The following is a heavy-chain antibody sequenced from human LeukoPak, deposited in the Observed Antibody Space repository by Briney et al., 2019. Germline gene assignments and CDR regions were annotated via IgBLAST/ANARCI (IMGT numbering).Heavy chain of an antibody. D-gene: IGHD4-17*01. CDR2: ISYDGSHK. V-gene: IGHV3-30*18. CDR3: PNAPDGDYHFDC. Sequence: GGSLRLSCAASGFTFGSSGMHWVRQAPGKGLEWVALISYDGSHKYEADSVKGRFTISRDNSKNTLYLQMISLRAEDTAVYYRPNAPDGDYHFDCWGQGTLVTVSS. CDR1: GFTFGSSG. J-gene: IGHJ4*02.